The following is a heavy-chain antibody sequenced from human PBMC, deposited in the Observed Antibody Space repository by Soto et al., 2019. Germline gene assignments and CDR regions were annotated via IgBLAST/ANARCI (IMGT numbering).Heavy chain of an antibody. D-gene: IGHD3-10*01. CDR3: AAEPNGVGEFDP. V-gene: IGHV3-21*01. CDR1: GFTFSSYS. CDR2: ISSSSSYI. J-gene: IGHJ5*02. Sequence: PGGSLRLSCAASGFTFSSYSMNWVRQAPGKGLEWVSSISSSSSYIYYADSVKGRFTISRDNAKNSLYLQMNSLRAEDTAVYYCAAEPNGVGEFDPWGQGTLVTVSS.